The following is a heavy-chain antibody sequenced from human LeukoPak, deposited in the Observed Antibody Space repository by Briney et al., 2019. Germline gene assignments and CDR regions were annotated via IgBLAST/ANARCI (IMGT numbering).Heavy chain of an antibody. V-gene: IGHV3-48*01. D-gene: IGHD2-2*01. Sequence: GGSLRLSCAASGFTFSTSSMNWVRQAPGKGLEWISYIRGSGTTIYYADSVKGRFTISGDNARNSLYLQMDSLRAEDTAVYFCARDSRSHCGTDACYGPYFDYWGQGTLVTVSS. CDR3: ARDSRSHCGTDACYGPYFDY. J-gene: IGHJ4*02. CDR1: GFTFSTSS. CDR2: IRGSGTTI.